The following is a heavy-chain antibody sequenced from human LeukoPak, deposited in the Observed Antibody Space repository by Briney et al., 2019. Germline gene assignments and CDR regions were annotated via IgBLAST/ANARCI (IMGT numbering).Heavy chain of an antibody. CDR1: GFTFDDYA. V-gene: IGHV3-9*01. D-gene: IGHD6-19*01. CDR3: AKGRQWLDQVDY. CDR2: ISWNSGSI. J-gene: IGHJ4*02. Sequence: PGGSLRLSCAASGFTFDDYAMHWVRQAPGKGLEWVSGISWNSGSIGYADSVKGRFTISRDNAKNSLYLQMNSLRAEDTALYYCAKGRQWLDQVDYWGQGTLVTVSS.